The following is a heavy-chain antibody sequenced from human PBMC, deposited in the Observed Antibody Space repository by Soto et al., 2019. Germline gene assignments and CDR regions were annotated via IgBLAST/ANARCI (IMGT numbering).Heavy chain of an antibody. V-gene: IGHV3-23*01. CDR2: ISGSGGST. D-gene: IGHD3-10*01. CDR1: GFTFSSYA. Sequence: PGGSLRLSCAASGFTFSSYAMSWVRQAPGKGLEWVSAISGSGGSTYYADSVKGRFTISRDNSKNTLYLQMNSLRAEDTAVYYCAKVAMSSSWFGEYAFDIWGQGTMVTVSS. CDR3: AKVAMSSSWFGEYAFDI. J-gene: IGHJ3*02.